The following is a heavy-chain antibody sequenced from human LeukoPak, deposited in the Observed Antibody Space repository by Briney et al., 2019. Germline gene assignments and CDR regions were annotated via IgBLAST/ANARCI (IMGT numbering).Heavy chain of an antibody. V-gene: IGHV2-5*02. CDR2: IYWDDDK. J-gene: IGHJ5*02. CDR1: GFSLSTSGVG. CDR3: AHSRWLFHYSGYDWVSWSRYDWFDP. D-gene: IGHD5-12*01. Sequence: NVSGPTLVNPTQTLTLTCTFSGFSLSTSGVGVGWIRQPPGKALEWLALIYWDDDKRYSPSLKSRLTITKDTSKNQVVLTMTNMDPVDTATYYCAHSRWLFHYSGYDWVSWSRYDWFDPWGQGTLVTVSS.